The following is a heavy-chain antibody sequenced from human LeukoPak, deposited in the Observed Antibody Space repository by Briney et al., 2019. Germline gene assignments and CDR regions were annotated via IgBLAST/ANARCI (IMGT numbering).Heavy chain of an antibody. CDR3: GRTRNSGHFDY. Sequence: SETLSLTCTVSGGSVSSGSYYWSWIRQPPGKGLEWIGYIYYSGSTLYNPSLKSRVTLSIDTSNNQFSLKMKSVTAADTAVYYCGRTRNSGHFDYWGQGTLVTVSS. CDR1: GGSVSSGSYY. D-gene: IGHD6-25*01. V-gene: IGHV4-61*01. J-gene: IGHJ4*02. CDR2: IYYSGST.